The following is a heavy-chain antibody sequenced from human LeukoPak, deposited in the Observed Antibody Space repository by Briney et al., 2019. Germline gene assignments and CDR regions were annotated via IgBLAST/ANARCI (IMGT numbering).Heavy chain of an antibody. CDR3: AREDFGSGYYSRFTKYYYGMDV. CDR2: IWYDGSNK. CDR1: GFTFSSYG. Sequence: GGSLRLSCAASGFTFSSYGMHWVRQAPGKGLEWVAVIWYDGSNKYYADSVKGRFTISRDNSKNTLYLQMNSLRAEDTAVYYCAREDFGSGYYSRFTKYYYGMDVWGQGTRSPSP. J-gene: IGHJ6*02. V-gene: IGHV3-33*01. D-gene: IGHD3-22*01.